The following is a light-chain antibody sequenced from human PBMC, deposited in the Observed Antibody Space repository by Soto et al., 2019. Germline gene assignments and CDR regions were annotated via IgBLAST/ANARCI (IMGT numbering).Light chain of an antibody. CDR2: EVS. J-gene: IGLJ1*01. CDR3: SSYTSSSTLEV. CDR1: SSDVGGYNY. Sequence: QSALTQPASVSGSPGQSITISCTGTSSDVGGYNYVSWYQRHPGKAPKLMIYEVSNRPSGVSNRFSGSKSGNTASLTISGLQAEDEADYYCSSYTSSSTLEVFGTGTKLTVL. V-gene: IGLV2-14*01.